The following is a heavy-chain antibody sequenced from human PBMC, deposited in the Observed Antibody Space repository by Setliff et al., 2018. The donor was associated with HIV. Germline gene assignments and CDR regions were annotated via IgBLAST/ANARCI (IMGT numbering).Heavy chain of an antibody. CDR3: TRGIGGIGYYPDY. CDR2: IYYNGGT. J-gene: IGHJ4*02. CDR1: GGSITGYY. V-gene: IGHV4-59*01. Sequence: KPSETLSLTCTVSGGSITGYYWSWIRQPPGKGMEWIGYIYYNGGTNYNPSLKSRVTMLVDTSESHFTLKLTSVTAADTAMYYCTRGIGGIGYYPDYWGQGTLVTVSS. D-gene: IGHD3-22*01.